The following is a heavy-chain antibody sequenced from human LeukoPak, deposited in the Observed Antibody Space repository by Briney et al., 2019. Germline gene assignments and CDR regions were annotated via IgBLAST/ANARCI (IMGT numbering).Heavy chain of an antibody. Sequence: SETLSLTCTVSGGSISSYYWSWIRQPAGEGLEWIGRLYTSGSTNYNPSLKSRVTMSVDTSKNQFSLKLSSVTAADTAVYYCARDPDSGSYSDAYYFDYWGQGTLVTVSS. CDR1: GGSISSYY. V-gene: IGHV4-4*07. CDR2: LYTSGST. J-gene: IGHJ4*02. CDR3: ARDPDSGSYSDAYYFDY. D-gene: IGHD1-26*01.